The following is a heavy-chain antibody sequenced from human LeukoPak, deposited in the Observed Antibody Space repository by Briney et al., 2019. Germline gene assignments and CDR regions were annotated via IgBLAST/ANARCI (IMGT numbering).Heavy chain of an antibody. D-gene: IGHD6-19*01. V-gene: IGHV1-2*02. CDR2: INPNSGGT. CDR1: GYTFTGCY. CDR3: AKQQWHGSGEFDY. J-gene: IGHJ4*02. Sequence: ASVKVSCKASGYTFTGCYMHWVRQAPGQGLEWMGWINPNSGGTNYAQKFQGRVTMTRDTSISTAYMELSRLRSDDTAVYYCAKQQWHGSGEFDYWGQGTLVTVSS.